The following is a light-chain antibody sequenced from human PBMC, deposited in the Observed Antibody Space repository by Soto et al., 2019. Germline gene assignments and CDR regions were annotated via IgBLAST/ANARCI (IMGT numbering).Light chain of an antibody. J-gene: IGLJ2*01. CDR2: RDN. V-gene: IGLV1-47*01. CDR3: AAWDDSLSVL. CDR1: SSNIGSNY. Sequence: QSVLTQPPSASGTPGQRVTISCSGSSSNIGSNYVYWYQQFPGTAPKLLIYRDNHRPSGVPDRFSGSRSGTSASLAISGLRSEDEADYYCAAWDDSLSVLFGGGTKLTVL.